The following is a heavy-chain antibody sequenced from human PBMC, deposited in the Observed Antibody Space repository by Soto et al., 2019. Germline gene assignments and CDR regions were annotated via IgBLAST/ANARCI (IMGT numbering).Heavy chain of an antibody. D-gene: IGHD4-17*01. V-gene: IGHV3-30*18. Sequence: LRLSRAASGFTFSSYGLHWVRQARGKGLEWVAVISHNGSNKSYAASVKGRFTISRDNSKNALYLQRNSLRAEDTAVYYCAKEAYGDYLFDYWGQGALV. J-gene: IGHJ4*02. CDR2: ISHNGSNK. CDR3: AKEAYGDYLFDY. CDR1: GFTFSSYG.